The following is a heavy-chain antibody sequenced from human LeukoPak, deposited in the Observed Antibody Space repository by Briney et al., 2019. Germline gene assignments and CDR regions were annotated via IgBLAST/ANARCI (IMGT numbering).Heavy chain of an antibody. D-gene: IGHD5-18*01. V-gene: IGHV1-69*05. J-gene: IGHJ4*02. CDR1: GGTFSSYA. CDR3: ARVHTRRGYSYGPADY. CDR2: IIPIFGTA. Sequence: SVKVSCKASGGTFSSYAISWVRQAPGQGLEWMGGIIPIFGTANYAQKFQGRVTITTDESTSTAYMELSSLRSEDTAVYYCARVHTRRGYSYGPADYWGQGTLVTVSS.